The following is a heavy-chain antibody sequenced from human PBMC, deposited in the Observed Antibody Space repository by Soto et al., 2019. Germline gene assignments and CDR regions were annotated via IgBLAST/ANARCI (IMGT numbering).Heavy chain of an antibody. CDR3: ARDQGVAAAGITWLDP. CDR1: GASMNSYH. D-gene: IGHD6-13*01. J-gene: IGHJ5*02. V-gene: IGHV4-4*07. CDR2: IHSSGST. Sequence: SETLSLTCFVSGASMNSYHWSWIRQPAGKGLEWIGHIHSSGSTNYNPSLKSRVTMSVDTSKNQFSLRLMSLTAADTAVYYCARDQGVAAAGITWLDPWGKGSLATVSS.